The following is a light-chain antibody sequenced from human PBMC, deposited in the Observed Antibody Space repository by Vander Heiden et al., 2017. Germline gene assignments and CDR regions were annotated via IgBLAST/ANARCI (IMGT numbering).Light chain of an antibody. J-gene: IGLJ3*02. V-gene: IGLV1-51*01. CDR3: STWDTSLSSVV. Sequence: QSVFTQPPSVSASPGQKVTISCSRSSSNIGNNTVSWYQQFQGTTPKLLIYDNNKRPSGIPDRFSGSKSGTSATLGITGLQTGDEADYYCSTWDTSLSSVVFGGGTKVTVL. CDR1: SSNIGNNT. CDR2: DNN.